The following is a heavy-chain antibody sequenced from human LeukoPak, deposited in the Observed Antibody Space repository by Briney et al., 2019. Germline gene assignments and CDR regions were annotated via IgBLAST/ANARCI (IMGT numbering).Heavy chain of an antibody. CDR1: GFTFSSYE. CDR2: ISSSGSTT. D-gene: IGHD2-21*02. V-gene: IGHV3-48*03. J-gene: IGHJ6*02. Sequence: GGSLRLSCAASGFTFSSYEMNWVRQAPGKGLEWVSYISSSGSTTYYADSVKGRFTISRDNPENTLYLQMNSLRAEDTAVYYCAKDPPQLAYCGGDCTYYYYGMDVWGQGTTVTVSS. CDR3: AKDPPQLAYCGGDCTYYYYGMDV.